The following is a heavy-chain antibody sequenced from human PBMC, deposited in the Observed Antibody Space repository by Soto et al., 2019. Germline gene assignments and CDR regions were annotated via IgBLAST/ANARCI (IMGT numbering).Heavy chain of an antibody. Sequence: GGSLRLSCAASGFAFSSYGMHWVRQAPGKGLEWVAVISYDGSNKYYADSVKGRFTISRDNSKNTLYLQMNSLRAEDTAVYYCAKDRGIGYCSGGSCYLLDYWGQGTLVTVSS. CDR1: GFAFSSYG. CDR3: AKDRGIGYCSGGSCYLLDY. D-gene: IGHD2-15*01. J-gene: IGHJ4*02. CDR2: ISYDGSNK. V-gene: IGHV3-30*18.